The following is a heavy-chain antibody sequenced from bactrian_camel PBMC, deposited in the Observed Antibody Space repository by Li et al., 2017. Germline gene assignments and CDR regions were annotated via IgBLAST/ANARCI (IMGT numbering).Heavy chain of an antibody. CDR1: EFTFSSYA. D-gene: IGHD5*01. CDR3: VKNLYGLGSHFDY. Sequence: VQLVESGGGLVQPGGSLRLSCAASEFTFSSYAMSWVRQAPGKGLEWVSTINSGGGSTYYADSVKGRFVISRDNAKNTVYLQLNSLTTEDMAAYYCVKNLYGLGSHFDYWGQGTQVTVS. CDR2: INSGGGST. J-gene: IGHJ6*01. V-gene: IGHV3S40*01.